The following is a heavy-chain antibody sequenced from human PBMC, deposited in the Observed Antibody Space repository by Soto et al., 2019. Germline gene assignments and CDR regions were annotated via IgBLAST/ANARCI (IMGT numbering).Heavy chain of an antibody. CDR2: ISWDGGST. D-gene: IGHD1-26*01. CDR1: GFTFADYT. CDR3: AKDGNSGSYYLFDY. J-gene: IGHJ4*02. Sequence: SLKLSCAASGFTFADYTMHWVRQAPGKGLEWVSLISWDGGSTYYADSVKGRFTISRDNSKNSLYLQMNSLRTEDTALYYCAKDGNSGSYYLFDYWGQGTLVTVSS. V-gene: IGHV3-43*01.